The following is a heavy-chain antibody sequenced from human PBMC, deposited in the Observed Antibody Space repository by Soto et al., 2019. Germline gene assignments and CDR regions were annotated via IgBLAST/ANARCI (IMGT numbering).Heavy chain of an antibody. D-gene: IGHD3-3*01. V-gene: IGHV3-23*01. CDR1: GFTFSGYA. CDR2: ISGGGGGT. CDR3: ALPPADTQNPYYDFWSGKEEDYYYMDV. J-gene: IGHJ6*03. Sequence: PGGSLRLSCAASGFTFSGYAMSWVRQAPGKGLEWISTISGGGGGTYYADSVKGRFTISRDNSRNTLYLQMNNLRAEDTAVYYCALPPADTQNPYYDFWSGKEEDYYYMDVWGKGTTVTVSS.